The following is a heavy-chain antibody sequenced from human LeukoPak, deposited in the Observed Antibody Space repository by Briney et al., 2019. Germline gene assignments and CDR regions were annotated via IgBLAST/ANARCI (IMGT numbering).Heavy chain of an antibody. CDR1: GYSISSGYY. V-gene: IGHV4-38-2*01. CDR3: ARNRYCSSTSFYPTDTDYYYYYYMDV. D-gene: IGHD2-2*01. CDR2: IYHSGGT. J-gene: IGHJ6*03. Sequence: PSETLSLTCAVSGYSISSGYYWGWIRQPPGQGLEWIGSIYHSGGTYYNPSLKSRVTISVDTSKNQFSLKLSSVTAADTAVYYCARNRYCSSTSFYPTDTDYYYYYYMDVWGKGTTVTVSS.